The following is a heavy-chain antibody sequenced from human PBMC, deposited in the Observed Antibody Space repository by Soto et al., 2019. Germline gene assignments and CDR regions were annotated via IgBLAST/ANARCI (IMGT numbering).Heavy chain of an antibody. V-gene: IGHV4-31*03. CDR2: IYYSGRT. CDR3: ARAYGSGYMDV. J-gene: IGHJ6*02. Sequence: QVQLQESGPGLVKPSQTLSLTYTVSGGSISSGGYYWSWIRQHPGKGLEWIGYIYYSGRTYYNPSPKSRVTFSLXTSKNQFSLKLSSVTAADTAVYYCARAYGSGYMDVWGQGTTVTVSS. D-gene: IGHD3-10*01. CDR1: GGSISSGGYY.